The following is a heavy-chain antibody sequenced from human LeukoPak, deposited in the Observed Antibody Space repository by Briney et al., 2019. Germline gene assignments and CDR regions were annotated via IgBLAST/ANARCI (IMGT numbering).Heavy chain of an antibody. Sequence: GGCLRLSRAASVYTFTSYGLHCVREAPGRGRGWVAVISYDGSNKYYADAVKGRFPISRDNSKNTLYLQMNSLRAEDTAVYDCSKESSGWYGEDWGQGTMVTVSS. V-gene: IGHV3-30*18. CDR3: SKESSGWYGED. D-gene: IGHD6-19*01. CDR2: ISYDGSNK. J-gene: IGHJ3*01. CDR1: VYTFTSYG.